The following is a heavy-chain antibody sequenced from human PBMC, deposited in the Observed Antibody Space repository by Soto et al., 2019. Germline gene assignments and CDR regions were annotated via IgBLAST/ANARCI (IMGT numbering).Heavy chain of an antibody. CDR3: ARDLVQSVVVMLGYGMDV. D-gene: IGHD2-2*01. CDR1: GYTFTSCY. J-gene: IGHJ6*02. V-gene: IGHV1-46*01. CDR2: INPSGGST. Sequence: ASVKFSWEACGYTFTSCYMHWVRQAPGQGLEWMGIINPSGGSTSYAQKFQGRVTMTRDTSTSTVYMELSSLRSEDTAVYYCARDLVQSVVVMLGYGMDVWGQGTTVTVSS.